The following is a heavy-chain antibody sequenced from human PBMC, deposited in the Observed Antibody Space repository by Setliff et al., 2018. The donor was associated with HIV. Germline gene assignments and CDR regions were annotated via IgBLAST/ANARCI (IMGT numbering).Heavy chain of an antibody. CDR2: MNPNSGNT. Sequence: GASVKVSCKASGYTFKSNDINWVRQATGQGLEWMGWMNPNSGNTGYAQKFQGRVTMTRDTSISTAYMELSSLRSDDTAVYYCAKDRGRGNWLDPWGQGTLVTVSS. CDR3: AKDRGRGNWLDP. CDR1: GYTFKSND. V-gene: IGHV1-8*02. D-gene: IGHD1-26*01. J-gene: IGHJ5*02.